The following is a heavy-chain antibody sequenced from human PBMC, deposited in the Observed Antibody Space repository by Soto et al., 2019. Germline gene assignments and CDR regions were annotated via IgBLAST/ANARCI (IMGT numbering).Heavy chain of an antibody. CDR1: GVTVSNNY. J-gene: IGHJ4*02. V-gene: IGHV3-66*01. CDR2: IYSGGNT. CDR3: ARNMPVTTLGY. D-gene: IGHD4-17*01. Sequence: EVQLVESGGGLVQPGGSLRLSCAASGVTVSNNYMSWVRQAPGKGLEWVSVIYSGGNTKYADAVKGRFSTSRDSSQNTLYLHMNSLRADDTALYYCARNMPVTTLGYWGQGTLVTVSS.